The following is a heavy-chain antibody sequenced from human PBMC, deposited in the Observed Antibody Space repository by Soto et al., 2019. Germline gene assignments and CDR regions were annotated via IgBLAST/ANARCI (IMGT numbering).Heavy chain of an antibody. CDR2: INAGNGNT. V-gene: IGHV1-3*01. J-gene: IGHJ6*02. CDR3: GKTAQGYYYYGMDV. Sequence: ASVKVSCKASGYTFTSYAMHWVRQAPGQRLEWMGWINAGNGNTKYSQKFQGRVTITRDTSASTAYMELSSLRPEDTAVYYCGKTAQGYYYYGMDVWGQGTTVTVSS. CDR1: GYTFTSYA.